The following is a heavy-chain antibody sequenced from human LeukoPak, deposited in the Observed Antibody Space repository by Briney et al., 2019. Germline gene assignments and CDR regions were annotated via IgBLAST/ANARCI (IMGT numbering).Heavy chain of an antibody. D-gene: IGHD7-27*01. Sequence: PSETLSLTCTVSSGSITSDSYSWSWIRQPAGKGLEWIGHIYTSGSTDYNPSLKSRVTISLGTSKNQFSLELRSVTAADTAVYYCARGFRGDNFDYWGQGTLVTVSS. CDR3: ARGFRGDNFDY. CDR2: IYTSGST. J-gene: IGHJ4*02. V-gene: IGHV4-61*09. CDR1: SGSITSDSYS.